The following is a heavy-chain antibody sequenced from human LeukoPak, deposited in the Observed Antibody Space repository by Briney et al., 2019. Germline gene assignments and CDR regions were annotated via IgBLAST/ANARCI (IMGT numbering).Heavy chain of an antibody. V-gene: IGHV1-69*05. J-gene: IGHJ5*02. CDR1: GGTFSSYA. Sequence: GASVKVSCKASGGTFSSYAISWVRQAPGQGLEWMGRIIPIFGTANYAQKFQGRVTITTDESTSTAYMELSSLRSEDTAVYYCARDQKDSSGSNWFDPWGQGTLVTVSS. CDR3: ARDQKDSSGSNWFDP. CDR2: IIPIFGTA. D-gene: IGHD3-22*01.